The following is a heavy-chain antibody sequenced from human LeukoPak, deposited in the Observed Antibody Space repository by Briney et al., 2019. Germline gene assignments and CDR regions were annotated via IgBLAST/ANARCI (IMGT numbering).Heavy chain of an antibody. CDR1: GGSISGYY. CDR2: ISYSGST. V-gene: IGHV4-59*01. D-gene: IGHD3-10*01. Sequence: PSETLSLTCTVSGGSISGYYWSWIRQPPGKGLEWIGHISYSGSTRYNSSLNSRVTISVDTSKNQFSLKLTSVTAADTAVYYCARDAYGSGSYFVHYYMDVWGKGTTVTVSS. J-gene: IGHJ6*03. CDR3: ARDAYGSGSYFVHYYMDV.